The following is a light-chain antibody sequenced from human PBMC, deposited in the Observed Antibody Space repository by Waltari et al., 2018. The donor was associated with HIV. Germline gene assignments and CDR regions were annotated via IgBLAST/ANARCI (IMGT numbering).Light chain of an antibody. CDR1: ALPNQY. CDR3: QSADNSSTYKI. CDR2: TDI. V-gene: IGLV3-25*03. J-gene: IGLJ2*01. Sequence: SYELTQPPSVSVSPGQTARITCSGDALPNQYAYWYQQKPGQAPVLVIYTDIERPSGIPERFSGSSSGTTVTLTISGVQAEDEADYYCQSADNSSTYKIFGGGTELTVL.